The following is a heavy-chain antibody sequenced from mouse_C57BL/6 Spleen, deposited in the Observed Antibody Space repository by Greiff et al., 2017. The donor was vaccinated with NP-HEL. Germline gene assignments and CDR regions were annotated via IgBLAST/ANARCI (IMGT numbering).Heavy chain of an antibody. V-gene: IGHV1-54*01. CDR1: GYAFTNYL. D-gene: IGHD2-14*01. CDR3: AREGTLGGY. Sequence: LVESGAELVRPGTSVKVSCKASGYAFTNYLIEWVKQRPGQGLEWIGVINPGSGGTNYNEKFKGKATLTADKSSSTAYMQLSSLTSEDSAVYFCAREGTLGGYWGQGTTLTVSS. CDR2: INPGSGGT. J-gene: IGHJ2*01.